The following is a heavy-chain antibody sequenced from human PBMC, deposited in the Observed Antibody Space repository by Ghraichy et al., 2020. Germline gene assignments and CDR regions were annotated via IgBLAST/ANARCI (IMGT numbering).Heavy chain of an antibody. CDR2: IYHSGSS. Sequence: SETLSLTCAVSGGSISSSNWWSWVRQPPGKGLEWIGEIYHSGSSNYNPSLRSRVTISVDKSRNHFSLKLSSVTAADTAVYYCARDQGSSGWYRGFDYWGQRTLVTVSS. J-gene: IGHJ4*02. D-gene: IGHD6-19*01. V-gene: IGHV4-4*02. CDR1: GGSISSSNW. CDR3: ARDQGSSGWYRGFDY.